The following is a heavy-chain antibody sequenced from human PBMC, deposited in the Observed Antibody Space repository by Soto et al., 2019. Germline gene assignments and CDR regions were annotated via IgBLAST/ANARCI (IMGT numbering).Heavy chain of an antibody. CDR3: ARGELDVDIVAAFDY. CDR2: IIPILGIA. Sequence: QVQLVQSGAAVKKPGSSVKVSCKASGGTFSSYTISWVRQAPGQGLEWMGRIIPILGIANYAQKFQGRVTITADKSTSTAYMELSSLRSEDTAVYYCARGELDVDIVAAFDYWGQGTLVTVSS. CDR1: GGTFSSYT. V-gene: IGHV1-69*02. D-gene: IGHD5-12*01. J-gene: IGHJ4*02.